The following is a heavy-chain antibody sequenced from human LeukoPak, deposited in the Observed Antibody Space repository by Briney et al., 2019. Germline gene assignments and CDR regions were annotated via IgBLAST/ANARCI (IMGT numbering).Heavy chain of an antibody. CDR1: GYTFTGYY. V-gene: IGHV1-2*04. J-gene: IGHJ5*02. Sequence: ASVKVSCKASGYTFTGYYMHWVRQAPGQGLEWMGWINPNSGGTNYAQKFQGWVTMTRDTSIRTAYMELSRLRSDDTAVYYCARGSSWYGQQLRWFDPWGQGTLVTVSS. CDR2: INPNSGGT. CDR3: ARGSSWYGQQLRWFDP. D-gene: IGHD6-13*01.